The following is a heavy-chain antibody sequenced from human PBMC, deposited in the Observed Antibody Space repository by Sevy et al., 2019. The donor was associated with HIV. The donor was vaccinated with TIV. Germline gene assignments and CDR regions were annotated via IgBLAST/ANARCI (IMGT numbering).Heavy chain of an antibody. CDR2: IGSSGSPI. CDR3: ARVSVDTNFYGMDV. Sequence: GGSLRLSCAASGFIFSSNEMNWVRQAPWKGLEWVSYIGSSGSPIYYADSVKGRFTISRGNAKNSLYLQMNSLRAEDTAVYYCARVSVDTNFYGMDVWGQGTTVTVSS. CDR1: GFIFSSNE. D-gene: IGHD5-18*01. V-gene: IGHV3-48*03. J-gene: IGHJ6*02.